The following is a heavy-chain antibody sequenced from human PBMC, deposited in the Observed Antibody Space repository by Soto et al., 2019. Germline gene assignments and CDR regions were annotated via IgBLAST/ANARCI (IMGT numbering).Heavy chain of an antibody. CDR2: ISYDGSNK. CDR1: GFTFSSYA. J-gene: IGHJ6*02. D-gene: IGHD3-3*01. Sequence: GGSLRLSCAASGFTFSSYAMHWVRQAPGKGLEWVAVISYDGSNKYYADSVKGRFTISRDNSKNTLYLQMNSLRAEDTSVYYCARDDNDFWSGYYTRDYYYDGRDVWGQGTTVTVSS. V-gene: IGHV3-30-3*01. CDR3: ARDDNDFWSGYYTRDYYYDGRDV.